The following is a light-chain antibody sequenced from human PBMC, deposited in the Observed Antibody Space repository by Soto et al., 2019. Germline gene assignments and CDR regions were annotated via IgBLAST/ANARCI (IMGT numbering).Light chain of an antibody. CDR3: MEGTHWPRK. CDR2: KVS. V-gene: IGKV2-30*01. CDR1: QSLVYSDGNSY. J-gene: IGKJ1*01. Sequence: DVVMTQSPLSLPVTLGQPASISCRSSQSLVYSDGNSYLTWFQQRPGQSPRRLIHKVSNRDSGVPDRFGGSGSGTAFTLAISRVEAEDVRIYYCMEGTHWPRKFGQGTKVEIK.